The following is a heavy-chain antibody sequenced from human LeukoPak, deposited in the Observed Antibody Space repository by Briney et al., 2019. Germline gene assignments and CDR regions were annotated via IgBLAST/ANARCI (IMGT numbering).Heavy chain of an antibody. CDR3: ARVYAPRSYFDY. D-gene: IGHD6-6*01. V-gene: IGHV4-30-4*07. CDR2: IYSSGTT. Sequence: PSETLSLTCAVSGGSISSGGYSWSWIRQPPGKGLEWIGYIYSSGTTYYNPSLKSRVTISLDTSKDQFSLKLSSVSAADTAVYYCARVYAPRSYFDYWGQGTLVTVSS. J-gene: IGHJ4*02. CDR1: GGSISSGGYS.